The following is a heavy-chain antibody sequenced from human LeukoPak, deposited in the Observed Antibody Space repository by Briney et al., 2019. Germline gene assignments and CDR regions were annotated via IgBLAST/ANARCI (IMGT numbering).Heavy chain of an antibody. Sequence: GGSLRLSCAASGFTFSDYYMSWIRQAPGKGLEWVSYISSSSSYTNYADSVKGRSTISRDNAKNSLYLQMNSLRAEDTAMYYCASPAAGTNSDYWGQGTLVTVSS. J-gene: IGHJ4*02. V-gene: IGHV3-11*03. CDR1: GFTFSDYY. D-gene: IGHD6-13*01. CDR2: ISSSSSYT. CDR3: ASPAAGTNSDY.